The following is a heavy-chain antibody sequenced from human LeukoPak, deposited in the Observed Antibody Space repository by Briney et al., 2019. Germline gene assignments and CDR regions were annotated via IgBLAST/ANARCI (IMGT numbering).Heavy chain of an antibody. J-gene: IGHJ4*02. CDR1: GFTFSSYL. CDR3: AMGPYYYGSSGYYY. CDR2: SNSDVSST. V-gene: IGHV3-74*01. Sequence: GGSLRPSCAASGFTFSSYLMRWVRKAPGKGLVGVSRSNSDVSSTSYADSVKGRFTISRDNAKNTLYLQINSLRAEETAVYYCAMGPYYYGSSGYYYWGQGTLVTVSS. D-gene: IGHD3-22*01.